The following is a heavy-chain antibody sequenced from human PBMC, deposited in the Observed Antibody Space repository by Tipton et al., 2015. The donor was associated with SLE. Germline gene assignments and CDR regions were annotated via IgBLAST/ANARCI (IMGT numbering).Heavy chain of an antibody. V-gene: IGHV1-46*01. CDR1: GYTFTSYY. D-gene: IGHD4-17*01. Sequence: QLVQSGAEVQKPGASVRVSRKASGYTFTSYYMHCVRQAPGQGLEWVGIINPSDGRTSYAQKFQGRVTMTRDTSTNTVYMDLSSLRSEDTAVYYCARAGLGDYSFHYWGQGTLVTVSS. J-gene: IGHJ4*02. CDR2: INPSDGRT. CDR3: ARAGLGDYSFHY.